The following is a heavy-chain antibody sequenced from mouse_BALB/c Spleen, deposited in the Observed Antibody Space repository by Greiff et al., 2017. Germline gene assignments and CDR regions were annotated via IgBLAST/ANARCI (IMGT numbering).Heavy chain of an antibody. CDR2: INPSTGYT. CDR3: ATTMITEDFDY. J-gene: IGHJ2*01. V-gene: IGHV1-7*01. D-gene: IGHD2-4*01. Sequence: QVQLKQSGAELAKPGASVKMSCKASGYTFTSYWMHWVKQRPGQGLEWIGYINPSTGYTEYNQKFKDKATLTADKSSSTAYMQLSSLTSEDSAVYYCATTMITEDFDYWGQGTTLTVSS. CDR1: GYTFTSYW.